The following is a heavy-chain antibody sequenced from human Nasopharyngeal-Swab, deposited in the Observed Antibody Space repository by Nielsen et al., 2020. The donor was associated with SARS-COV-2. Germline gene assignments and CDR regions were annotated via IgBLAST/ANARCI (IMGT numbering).Heavy chain of an antibody. CDR1: GFPFSSYA. J-gene: IGHJ4*02. CDR2: ITDTGHGT. Sequence: GGSLRLSCAASGFPFSSYAMNWVRQAPGKGPPWVATITDTGHGTYYADSVKGRFTISRDNPKNTLYLHMNSLRAEDSALYYCAKGYCSGAGCDYFDHWGQGALVTVSS. V-gene: IGHV3-23*01. D-gene: IGHD2-15*01. CDR3: AKGYCSGAGCDYFDH.